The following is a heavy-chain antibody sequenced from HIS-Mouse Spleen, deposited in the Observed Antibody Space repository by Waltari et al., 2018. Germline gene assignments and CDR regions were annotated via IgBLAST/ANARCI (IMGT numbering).Heavy chain of an antibody. CDR3: AREGDSGSYFDY. CDR2: IKQDGSEK. CDR1: YW. V-gene: IGHV3-7*01. J-gene: IGHJ4*02. Sequence: YWMSWVRQAPGKGLEWVANIKQDGSEKYYVDSVKGRFTISRDNAKNSLYLQMNSLRAEDTAVYCCAREGDSGSYFDYWGQGTLVTVSS. D-gene: IGHD1-26*01.